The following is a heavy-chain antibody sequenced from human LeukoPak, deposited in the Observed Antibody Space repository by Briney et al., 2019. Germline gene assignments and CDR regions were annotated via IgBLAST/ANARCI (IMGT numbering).Heavy chain of an antibody. CDR3: AGAYYDSSGRFDY. Sequence: GGSLRLSCAASGFTFSSYAMHWVRKPQAKGLEGLAVISYDGSNKYYADSVKGRFTISRDNSKNTLYLQMNSLRAEDTAVYYCAGAYYDSSGRFDYWGQGTLVTVSS. J-gene: IGHJ4*02. D-gene: IGHD3-22*01. V-gene: IGHV3-30-3*01. CDR1: GFTFSSYA. CDR2: ISYDGSNK.